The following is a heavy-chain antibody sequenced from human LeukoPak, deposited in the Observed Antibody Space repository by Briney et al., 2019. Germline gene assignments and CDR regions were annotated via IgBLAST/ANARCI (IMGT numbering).Heavy chain of an antibody. CDR2: IYSGGST. Sequence: PGGSLRLSCAASGSTVSSNYMSWVRQAPGKGLEWVSVIYSGGSTYYADSVKGRFTISRDNSKNTLYLQMNSLRAEDTAVYYCARDPSRSGSYFGFDYWGQGTLVTVSS. CDR3: ARDPSRSGSYFGFDY. J-gene: IGHJ4*02. D-gene: IGHD1-26*01. CDR1: GSTVSSNY. V-gene: IGHV3-66*01.